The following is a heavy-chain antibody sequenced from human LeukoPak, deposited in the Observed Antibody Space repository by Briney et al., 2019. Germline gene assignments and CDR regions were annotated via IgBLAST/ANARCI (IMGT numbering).Heavy chain of an antibody. CDR3: ARVLRVGATGD. CDR1: GGSFSGYY. D-gene: IGHD1-26*01. Sequence: SETLSLTCAVYGGSFSGYYWSWIRQPPGKGLEWIGEINHSGSTNYNPSLKSRVTISVDTSKNQFSLKPSSVTAADTAVYYCARVLRVGATGDWGQGTLVTVSS. V-gene: IGHV4-34*01. CDR2: INHSGST. J-gene: IGHJ4*02.